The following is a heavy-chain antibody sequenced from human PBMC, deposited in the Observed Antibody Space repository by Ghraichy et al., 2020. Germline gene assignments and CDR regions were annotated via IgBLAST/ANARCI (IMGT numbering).Heavy chain of an antibody. CDR1: GGSISSYY. CDR3: ARGYNSYGYFWFDP. Sequence: SETLSLTCTVSGGSISSYYWSWIRQPPGKGLEWIGYIYYSGSTNYNPSLKSRVTISVDTSKNQFSLKLSSVTAADTAVYYCARGYNSYGYFWFDPWGQGTLVTVSS. CDR2: IYYSGST. D-gene: IGHD5-18*01. J-gene: IGHJ5*02. V-gene: IGHV4-59*01.